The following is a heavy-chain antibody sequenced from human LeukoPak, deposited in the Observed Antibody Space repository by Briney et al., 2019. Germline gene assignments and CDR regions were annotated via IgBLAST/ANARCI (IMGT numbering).Heavy chain of an antibody. J-gene: IGHJ6*02. CDR3: ARVKALGSWSGYYYYGMDV. CDR1: GYTFTSYG. Sequence: PRASVNVSCKASGYTFTSYGISWVRQAPGQGVEWIGWVSANNGNTNYAQKLQGRVTMTTDTSTSTAYMVLRSLRSDDTAVYYCARVKALGSWSGYYYYGMDVWGQGTTVTGSS. CDR2: VSANNGNT. V-gene: IGHV1-18*01. D-gene: IGHD3-3*01.